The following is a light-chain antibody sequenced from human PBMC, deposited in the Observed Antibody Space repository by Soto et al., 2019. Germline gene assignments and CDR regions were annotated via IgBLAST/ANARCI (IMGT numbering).Light chain of an antibody. Sequence: DIQMTQYPSSLSASVGDRVTITCQASQDIRNYLNWYQQKPGKAPNLLIYDASNLRAGVPSRFSGSGSGTEFTFTISSLQPEDIATYYCQHYDHLPPLSFGGGTKVEIK. CDR2: DAS. V-gene: IGKV1-33*01. CDR3: QHYDHLPPLS. J-gene: IGKJ4*01. CDR1: QDIRNY.